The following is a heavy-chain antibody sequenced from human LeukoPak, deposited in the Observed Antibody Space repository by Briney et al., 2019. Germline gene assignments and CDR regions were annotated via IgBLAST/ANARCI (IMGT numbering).Heavy chain of an antibody. D-gene: IGHD3-10*01. Sequence: GASVKVSCKASGYTFTCYYMHWVRQAPGQGLEWMGWINPNSGGTNYAQKFQGRVTMTRDTSISTAYMELSRLRSDDTAVYYCARDRGFQAHRYYYYYMDVWGKGTTVTISS. CDR3: ARDRGFQAHRYYYYYMDV. CDR2: INPNSGGT. J-gene: IGHJ6*03. V-gene: IGHV1-2*02. CDR1: GYTFTCYY.